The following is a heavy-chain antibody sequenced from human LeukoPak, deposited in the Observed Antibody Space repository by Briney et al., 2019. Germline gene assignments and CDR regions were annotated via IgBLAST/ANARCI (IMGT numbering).Heavy chain of an antibody. CDR1: GFTVSSNY. J-gene: IGHJ4*02. Sequence: GGSLRLSCAASGFTVSSNYMSWVRQAPGKGLEWVSVIYSGGSTYYADSVKGRFTISRDNSKSTLYLQMDSLRAEDTAVYYCATAIFGVVIGSDYWGQGTLVTVSS. V-gene: IGHV3-53*01. CDR3: ATAIFGVVIGSDY. D-gene: IGHD3-3*01. CDR2: IYSGGST.